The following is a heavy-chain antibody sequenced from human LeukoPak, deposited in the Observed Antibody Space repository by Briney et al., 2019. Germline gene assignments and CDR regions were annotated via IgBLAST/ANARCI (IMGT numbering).Heavy chain of an antibody. D-gene: IGHD3-10*01. Sequence: PGGSLRLSCAASGFTFINYPMSWVRQAPGKGLEWVSSISSSSSYIYYADSVKGRFTISRDNAKNSLYLQMNSLRAEDTAVYYCAREDSYYYGSGSYPFDYWGQGTLVTVSS. CDR1: GFTFINYP. J-gene: IGHJ4*02. CDR2: ISSSSSYI. V-gene: IGHV3-21*01. CDR3: AREDSYYYGSGSYPFDY.